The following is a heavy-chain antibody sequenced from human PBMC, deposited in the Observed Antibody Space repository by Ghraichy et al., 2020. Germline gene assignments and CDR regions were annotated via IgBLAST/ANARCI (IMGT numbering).Heavy chain of an antibody. J-gene: IGHJ5*02. CDR2: IIPIFGTA. CDR1: GGTFSSYA. D-gene: IGHD3-10*01. CDR3: AREEVTMVQGVIKVGWFDP. V-gene: IGHV1-69*06. Sequence: SVKVSCKASGGTFSSYAISWVRQAPGQGLEWMGGIIPIFGTANYAQKFQGRVTITADKSTSTAYMELSSLRSEDTAVYYCAREEVTMVQGVIKVGWFDPWGQGTLVTVSS.